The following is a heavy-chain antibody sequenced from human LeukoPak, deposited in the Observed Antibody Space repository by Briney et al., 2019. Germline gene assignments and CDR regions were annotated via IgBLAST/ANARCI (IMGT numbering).Heavy chain of an antibody. D-gene: IGHD3-9*01. CDR2: ISYSGNT. CDR3: ARDGGRYFLYYGMDV. J-gene: IGHJ6*02. CDR1: GDSVSSDSYY. Sequence: LETLSLTCSVSGDSVSSDSYYWSWIRQPPGRGLEWIGSISYSGNTDYNPSLKSRLTISVDTSKNRFSLKLSSVTAADTAVYYCARDGGRYFLYYGMDVWGQGTTVTVSS. V-gene: IGHV4-61*01.